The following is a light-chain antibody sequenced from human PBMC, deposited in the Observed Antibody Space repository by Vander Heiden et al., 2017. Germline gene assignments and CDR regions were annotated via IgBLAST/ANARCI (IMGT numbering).Light chain of an antibody. CDR2: KAS. V-gene: IGKV1-5*03. CDR1: QSISTS. Sequence: DIRMTQSPSTLSASVGDRVTITCRASQSISTSLAWYQQKPGKAPKLLISKASNLQSGVPSRFSGSRSETEFTLTIPSLQPDDFATYYCQQYNTFYWTFGQGTKVEMK. J-gene: IGKJ1*01. CDR3: QQYNTFYWT.